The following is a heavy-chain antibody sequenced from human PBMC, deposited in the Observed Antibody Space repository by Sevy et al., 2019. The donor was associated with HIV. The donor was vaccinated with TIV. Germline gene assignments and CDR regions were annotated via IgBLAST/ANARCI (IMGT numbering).Heavy chain of an antibody. Sequence: GGSLRLSCAASGFTFSNYWMHWVRQAPGKGLVWVSRINPGGTSTDYADSVKDRFTISRDNAKNSLYLQMNSLRAEDTAVYYCSRAITVEGRGVGYWGQGTLVTVSS. CDR2: INPGGTST. D-gene: IGHD5-12*01. J-gene: IGHJ4*02. CDR1: GFTFSNYW. CDR3: SRAITVEGRGVGY. V-gene: IGHV3-74*01.